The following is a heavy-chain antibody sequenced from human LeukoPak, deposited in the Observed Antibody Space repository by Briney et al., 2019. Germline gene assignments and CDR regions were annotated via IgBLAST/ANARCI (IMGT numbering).Heavy chain of an antibody. Sequence: PGGSLRLSCAASGFTFSSYWMSWVRQAPGKGLEWVANIKQDGSEKYYVDSVKGRFTISRDNAKNSLYLQMNSLRAEDTAVYYCASSTIQYYGDLFDYWGQGTLVTVSS. CDR3: ASSTIQYYGDLFDY. CDR1: GFTFSSYW. J-gene: IGHJ4*02. CDR2: IKQDGSEK. V-gene: IGHV3-7*01. D-gene: IGHD4-17*01.